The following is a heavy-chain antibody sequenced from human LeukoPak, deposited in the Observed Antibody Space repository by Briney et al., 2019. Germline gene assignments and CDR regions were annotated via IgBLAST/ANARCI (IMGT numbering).Heavy chain of an antibody. CDR1: GYSFTSYW. V-gene: IGHV5-51*01. CDR3: AGVVAATGGAFDI. D-gene: IGHD2-15*01. Sequence: GGSLQISFKGSGYSFTSYWIGWVRQMPGKGLEWMGIIYPGDSDTRYSPSFQGQVTISADKSISTASLQWSSLKASDTAIYYCAGVVAATGGAFDIWGQGTMVTVSS. CDR2: IYPGDSDT. J-gene: IGHJ3*02.